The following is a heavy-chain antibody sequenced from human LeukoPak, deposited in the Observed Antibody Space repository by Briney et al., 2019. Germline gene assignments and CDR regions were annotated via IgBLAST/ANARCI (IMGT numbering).Heavy chain of an antibody. CDR1: GFTFSSYS. V-gene: IGHV3-21*01. CDR2: ISSSSSYI. D-gene: IGHD2-15*01. Sequence: PGGSLRLSCAVSGFTFSSYSMNWVRQAPGKGLEWVSSISSSSSYIYYADSVKGRFTISRDNAKNSLYLQMNSLRAEDTAVYYCARDLYCSGGSCYRGWGYYYYMDVWGKGTTVTVSS. CDR3: ARDLYCSGGSCYRGWGYYYYMDV. J-gene: IGHJ6*03.